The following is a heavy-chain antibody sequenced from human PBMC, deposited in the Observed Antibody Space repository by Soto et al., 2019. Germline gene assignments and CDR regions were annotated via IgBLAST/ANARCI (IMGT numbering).Heavy chain of an antibody. Sequence: SETLSLTCTVSGGSISSYYWSWIRQPPGKGLEWIGYSYYSGSTNYNPSLKSRVTISVDTPKNQFSLKLSSVTAADTAVYYCAKNWNWGSLVHWGQGTLVTVSS. J-gene: IGHJ4*02. CDR3: AKNWNWGSLVH. CDR1: GGSISSYY. V-gene: IGHV4-59*08. D-gene: IGHD7-27*01. CDR2: SYYSGST.